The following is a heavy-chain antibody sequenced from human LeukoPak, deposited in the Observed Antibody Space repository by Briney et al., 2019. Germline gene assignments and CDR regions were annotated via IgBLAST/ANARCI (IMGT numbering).Heavy chain of an antibody. V-gene: IGHV4-30-4*01. CDR3: ARPYYYDSRIDP. Sequence: SETLSLTCTVSGGSISSGDYYWSWIRQPPGKGLEWIAYMYYSGSTYYNPALKSRVTMSADTSKNQPSLKLSYVTAADTAVYYCARPYYYDSRIDPWGQGILVTVSS. CDR1: GGSISSGDYY. CDR2: MYYSGST. D-gene: IGHD3-22*01. J-gene: IGHJ5*02.